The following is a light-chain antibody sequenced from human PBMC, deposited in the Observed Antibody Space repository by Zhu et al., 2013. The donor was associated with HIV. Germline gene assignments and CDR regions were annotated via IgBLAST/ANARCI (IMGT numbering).Light chain of an antibody. V-gene: IGKV2-28*01. J-gene: IGKJ1*01. CDR2: LGS. CDR3: MQSLQTPRT. Sequence: IVMTQSPLSLPVTPGEPASISCRSSQSLLHSSGYIYLDWYLQKPGQSPHLLIYLGSNRASGVPDRFSGSGSGTDFTLKISRVEAEDVGVYYCMQSLQTPRTFGQGTEGGN. CDR1: QSLLHSSGYIY.